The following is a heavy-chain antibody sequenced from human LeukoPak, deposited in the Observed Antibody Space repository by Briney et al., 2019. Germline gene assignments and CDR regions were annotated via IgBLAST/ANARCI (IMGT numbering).Heavy chain of an antibody. J-gene: IGHJ4*02. CDR2: IYPGDSDT. V-gene: IGHV5-51*01. CDR1: GYSFSNYW. D-gene: IGHD2-21*02. Sequence: GESLKISCKGSGYSFSNYWFGWVRQMPGKGLGWMGIIYPGDSDTRYSPSFQGQVTISADKSISTAYLQWSSLKASDTAMYYCARLAAVTAIKSYYFDYWGQGTLVTVSS. CDR3: ARLAAVTAIKSYYFDY.